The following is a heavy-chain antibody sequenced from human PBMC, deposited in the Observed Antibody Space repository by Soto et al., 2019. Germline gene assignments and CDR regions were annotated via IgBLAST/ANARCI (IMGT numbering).Heavy chain of an antibody. Sequence: ESGGGLVQPGGSLRLSCAASGFTFRNYAMAWVRQAPGKGLEWVSSISAPGVSTFYADSVKGRFSISRDNSKNTLYLQMNSLRVEDTALYYCAKGSSGDSGRYFGSWGQGTLVTVSS. D-gene: IGHD4-17*01. CDR3: AKGSSGDSGRYFGS. CDR2: ISAPGVST. V-gene: IGHV3-23*01. CDR1: GFTFRNYA. J-gene: IGHJ4*02.